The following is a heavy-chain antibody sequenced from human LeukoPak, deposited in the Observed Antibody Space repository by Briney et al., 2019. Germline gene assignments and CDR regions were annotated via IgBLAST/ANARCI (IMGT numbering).Heavy chain of an antibody. CDR2: VTDDGTTT. V-gene: IGHV3-23*01. J-gene: IGHJ4*02. CDR1: GFTFNNCA. Sequence: RGSLRLSCAASGFTFNNCAMSWVRQPPGKGLEWVSAVTDDGTTTYYADSVKGRFTISRDNSKNTVYLQMNCLTADDTARYYCVKEERGYSYGDYWGQGTLVTVSS. D-gene: IGHD5-18*01. CDR3: VKEERGYSYGDY.